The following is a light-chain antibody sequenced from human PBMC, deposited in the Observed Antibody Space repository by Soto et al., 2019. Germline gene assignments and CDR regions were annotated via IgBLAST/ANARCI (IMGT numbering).Light chain of an antibody. CDR3: QHWTDYSWT. CDR1: QSISIW. V-gene: IGKV1-5*03. Sequence: DLHMTQSPSTLSASVGDRVTITCRASQSISIWLAWYQQKPGKAPNLLIYKTSSLETGVPSRFSGSGSGTEFTLTIISLQPDDFATYYCQHWTDYSWTFGQGTKVEVK. J-gene: IGKJ1*01. CDR2: KTS.